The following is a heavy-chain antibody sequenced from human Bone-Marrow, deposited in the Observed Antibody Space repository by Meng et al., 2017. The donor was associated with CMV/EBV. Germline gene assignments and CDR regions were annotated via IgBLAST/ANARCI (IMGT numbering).Heavy chain of an antibody. CDR1: GGSISSSSYY. D-gene: IGHD3-16*02. Sequence: SEPLSLTSTVSGGSISSSSYYWGWIRQPPGKGLEWIGSIYYSGSTYYNPSLKSRVTISVDTSKNQFSLKLRSVTAADTAVYYCAREAVRGTRDYYYGMDVWGLGTTVTVSS. CDR2: IYYSGST. CDR3: AREAVRGTRDYYYGMDV. V-gene: IGHV4-39*07. J-gene: IGHJ6*02.